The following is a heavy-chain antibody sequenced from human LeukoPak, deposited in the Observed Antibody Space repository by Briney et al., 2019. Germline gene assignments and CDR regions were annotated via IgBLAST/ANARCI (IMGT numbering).Heavy chain of an antibody. CDR3: AKMKGHPLPKYYMDV. CDR1: GFTFSGFA. CDR2: ISGSGDNT. J-gene: IGHJ6*01. Sequence: GGSLRLSCAASGFTFSGFAMSWVRRTPGKGLGWVSGISGSGDNTLYADSVKGRYTISRDNSKNTLYLEMNSLRAEDTAIYYCAKMKGHPLPKYYMDVWGQGTTVTVSS. D-gene: IGHD1-26*01. V-gene: IGHV3-23*01.